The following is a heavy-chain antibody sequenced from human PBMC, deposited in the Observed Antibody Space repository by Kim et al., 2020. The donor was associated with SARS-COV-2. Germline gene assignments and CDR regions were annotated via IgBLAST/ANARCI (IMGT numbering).Heavy chain of an antibody. CDR2: IIPIFGTA. V-gene: IGHV1-69*13. Sequence: SVKVSCKASGDTFSSYAISWVRQAPGQGLEWMGGIIPIFGTANYAQKFQGRVTITADESTSTAYMELSSLRSEDTAVYYCARDGVATDVFDIWGQGTMVTVSS. CDR1: GDTFSSYA. CDR3: ARDGVATDVFDI. D-gene: IGHD1-26*01. J-gene: IGHJ3*02.